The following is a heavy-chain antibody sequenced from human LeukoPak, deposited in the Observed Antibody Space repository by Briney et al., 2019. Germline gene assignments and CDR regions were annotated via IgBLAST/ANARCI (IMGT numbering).Heavy chain of an antibody. CDR3: ARAAPKGYCSSTSCPGAFDI. CDR2: ISAYNSNT. CDR1: GYTFTSYG. J-gene: IGHJ3*02. V-gene: IGHV1-18*01. D-gene: IGHD2-2*01. Sequence: ASVKVSCKASGYTFTSYGISWVRQAPGQGLEWMGWISAYNSNTNYAQKLQGRVTMTTDTSTSTAYMELRSLRSDDTAVYYCARAAPKGYCSSTSCPGAFDIWGQGTMVTVSS.